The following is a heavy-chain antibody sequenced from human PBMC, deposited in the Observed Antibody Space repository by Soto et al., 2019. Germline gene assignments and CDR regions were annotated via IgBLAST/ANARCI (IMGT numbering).Heavy chain of an antibody. V-gene: IGHV4-59*01. J-gene: IGHJ4*02. D-gene: IGHD7-27*01. Sequence: PSETLSLTCAVYGGSFSGYYWSWLRQPPGKRLEWIGYIHYSGITKYNPSLKSRVTISLDTSKNQFSLKLSSVTAADSAVYYCARHPGASFDYWGQGTLVTVSS. CDR1: GGSFSGYY. CDR2: IHYSGIT. CDR3: ARHPGASFDY.